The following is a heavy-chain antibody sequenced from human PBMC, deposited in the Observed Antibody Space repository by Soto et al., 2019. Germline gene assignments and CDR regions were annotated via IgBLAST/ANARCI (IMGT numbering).Heavy chain of an antibody. CDR1: GFTFSDYY. V-gene: IGHV3-11*01. CDR2: MSSSGSTI. Sequence: QVQLVESGGGLVKPGGSLRLSCAASGFTFSDYYMSWIRQSPGKGLEWVSYMSSSGSTIYYADSVKGRFTISRDNAKNSLYLQMNSLRAEDTAVYYCASTPGSYYYYCMDVWGQGTTVTVSS. CDR3: ASTPGSYYYYCMDV. J-gene: IGHJ6*02. D-gene: IGHD3-10*01.